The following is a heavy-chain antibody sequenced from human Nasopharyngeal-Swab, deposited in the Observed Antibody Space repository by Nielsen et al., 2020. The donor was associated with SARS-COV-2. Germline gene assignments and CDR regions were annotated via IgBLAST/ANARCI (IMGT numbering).Heavy chain of an antibody. J-gene: IGHJ6*03. D-gene: IGHD6-13*01. Sequence: GGSLRLSCAASRFTFSDYYMSWIRQTPGKGLEWVSYISNSGSYTNYAESVRGRFTISRDNAKNSLYLQMNSLRADDTAVYYCARDHRYSSSWYSSYYYYCMDVWGKGTTVTVSS. CDR1: RFTFSDYY. V-gene: IGHV3-11*06. CDR2: ISNSGSYT. CDR3: ARDHRYSSSWYSSYYYYCMDV.